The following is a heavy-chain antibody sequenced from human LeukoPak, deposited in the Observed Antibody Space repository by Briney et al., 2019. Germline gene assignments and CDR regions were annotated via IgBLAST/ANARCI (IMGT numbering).Heavy chain of an antibody. V-gene: IGHV1-18*01. CDR3: ARGRHCSAGSCFFYFDY. D-gene: IGHD2-15*01. CDR2: ISTYNGNT. CDR1: GYTFTSYG. J-gene: IGHJ4*02. Sequence: ASVKVSCKASGYTFTSYGINWVRQAPGQGLEWMGWISTYNGNTNYAQKLQGRVTMTRDTSISTAYMELSRLRSDDTAVYYCARGRHCSAGSCFFYFDYWGQGTLVTVSS.